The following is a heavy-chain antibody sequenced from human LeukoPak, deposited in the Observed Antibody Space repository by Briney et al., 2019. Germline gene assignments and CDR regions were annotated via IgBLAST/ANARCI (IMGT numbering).Heavy chain of an antibody. CDR2: ISSSSSYI. D-gene: IGHD3-9*01. J-gene: IGHJ6*03. CDR3: AKDGGVYYDILTGYYPRLYYMDV. CDR1: GFTFSSYS. Sequence: GGSLRLSCAASGFTFSSYSLNWVRQTPGKGLEWVSSISSSSSYIYYADSVKGRFTISRDSAKNTLYLQMNSLRAEDTAVYYCAKDGGVYYDILTGYYPRLYYMDVWGKGTTVTISS. V-gene: IGHV3-21*04.